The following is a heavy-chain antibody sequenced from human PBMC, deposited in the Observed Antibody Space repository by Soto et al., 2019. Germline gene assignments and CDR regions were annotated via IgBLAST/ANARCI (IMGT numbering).Heavy chain of an antibody. V-gene: IGHV4-31*03. CDR3: ARVIVLVPAAIYFDY. CDR1: GGSISSGGYY. J-gene: IGHJ4*02. Sequence: SETLSLTCTVSGGSISSGGYYWSWIRQHPGKGLEWIGYIYYSGSTYYNPSLKSRVTISVDTSKNQFSLKLSSVTAADTAVYYCARVIVLVPAAIYFDYWGQGTLVTVSS. CDR2: IYYSGST. D-gene: IGHD2-2*01.